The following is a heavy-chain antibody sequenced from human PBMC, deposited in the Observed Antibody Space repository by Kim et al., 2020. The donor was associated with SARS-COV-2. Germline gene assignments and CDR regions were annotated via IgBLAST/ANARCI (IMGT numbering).Heavy chain of an antibody. CDR1: GFTLDDYA. D-gene: IGHD2-2*01. V-gene: IGHV3-9*01. CDR3: AKGYCSSTSCYAYFDY. CDR2: ISCSSGSI. Sequence: GGSLRLSCAASGFTLDDYAMHWVRQAPGKGLEWVSGISCSSGSIGYADSVKGRFTISRDNAKNSLYLQMNSLRAEYTALYYCAKGYCSSTSCYAYFDYWGQGTLVTVSS. J-gene: IGHJ4*02.